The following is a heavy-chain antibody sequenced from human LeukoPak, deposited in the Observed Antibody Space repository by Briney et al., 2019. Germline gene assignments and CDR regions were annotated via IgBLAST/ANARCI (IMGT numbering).Heavy chain of an antibody. CDR2: IYYSGST. Sequence: SETLSLTCTVSGGSISSGDYYWSWIRQPPGKGLEWIGYIYYSGSTYYNPSLKSRVTISVDTSKNQFSLKLCSVTAADTAVYYCARDSITTPRFDPWGQGTLVTVSS. CDR3: ARDSITTPRFDP. D-gene: IGHD1-14*01. CDR1: GGSISSGDYY. V-gene: IGHV4-30-4*01. J-gene: IGHJ5*02.